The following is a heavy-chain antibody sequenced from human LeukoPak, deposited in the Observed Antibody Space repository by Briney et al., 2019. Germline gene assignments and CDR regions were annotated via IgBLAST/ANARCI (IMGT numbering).Heavy chain of an antibody. CDR3: AKHDFYGSGSYARIDY. CDR2: ISSNDDTI. CDR1: GLAFSSYE. J-gene: IGHJ4*02. V-gene: IGHV3-23*01. Sequence: GGSLRLSCAASGLAFSSYEMNWVRQAPGKGLEWISYISSNDDTIYYADSVKGRFTFSRDNSKNTLFLQMNSLRDEDTAVYYCAKHDFYGSGSYARIDYWGQGTLVIVSS. D-gene: IGHD3-10*01.